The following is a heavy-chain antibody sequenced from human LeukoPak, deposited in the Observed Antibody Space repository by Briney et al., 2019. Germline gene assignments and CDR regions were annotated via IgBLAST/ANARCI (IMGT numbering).Heavy chain of an antibody. CDR1: GFTFSSYA. CDR2: ISGSGGST. J-gene: IGHJ4*02. D-gene: IGHD5-12*01. V-gene: IGHV3-23*01. CDR3: AKAPLGYSGYLYYFDY. Sequence: GGSLRLSCAASGFTFSSYAMSWVRQAPGKGLEWVSAISGSGGSTYYADSVKGRFTISRDNSKNTLYLQMNSLRAEDTAVYYCAKAPLGYSGYLYYFDYWGQGTLVTVSS.